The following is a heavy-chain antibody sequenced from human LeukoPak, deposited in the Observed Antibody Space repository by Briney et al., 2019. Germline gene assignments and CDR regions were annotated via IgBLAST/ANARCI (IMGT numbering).Heavy chain of an antibody. CDR1: GFTVTVNY. CDR2: IYRSGSI. CDR3: AADFYTSYHLGY. V-gene: IGHV3-66*01. J-gene: IGHJ4*02. D-gene: IGHD3-16*01. Sequence: GGSLRLSCAVPGFTVTVNYMSWVRQAPGKGLEGVSIIYRSGSISYADSVKGRFIISRDSSTNTVSLQMTRLRAEDTAVYYCAADFYTSYHLGYWGQGTLVTVSS.